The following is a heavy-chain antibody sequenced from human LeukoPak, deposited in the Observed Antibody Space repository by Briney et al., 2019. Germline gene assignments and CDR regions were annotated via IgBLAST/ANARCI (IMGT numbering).Heavy chain of an antibody. D-gene: IGHD2-8*01. CDR3: AKGPLGYCTNGACSTYFDY. CDR1: GFTFDDYA. CDR2: ISWNSGSI. Sequence: PGGSLRLSCAASGFTFDDYAMHWVRQAPGKGLEWVSGISWNSGSIGYADSVKGRSTISRDNAKNSLYLQMNSLRAEDTALYYCAKGPLGYCTNGACSTYFDYWGPGTLVTISS. J-gene: IGHJ4*02. V-gene: IGHV3-9*01.